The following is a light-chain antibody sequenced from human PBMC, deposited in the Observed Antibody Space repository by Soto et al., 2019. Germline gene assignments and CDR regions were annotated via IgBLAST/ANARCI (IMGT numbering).Light chain of an antibody. J-gene: IGKJ1*01. CDR1: QTISTW. Sequence: DIQMTQSPSTLSAYVGDRVTITCRASQTISTWLAWFQQKPGQAPKLLIYAASNLESGVPSRFSGSGSETEFTLTITSLQPDDFAAYYCQQYSGLPRTFGQGTKVDIK. CDR2: AAS. CDR3: QQYSGLPRT. V-gene: IGKV1-5*01.